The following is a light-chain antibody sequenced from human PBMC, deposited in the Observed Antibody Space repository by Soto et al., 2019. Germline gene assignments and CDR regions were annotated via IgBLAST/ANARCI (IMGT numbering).Light chain of an antibody. CDR2: DVS. V-gene: IGLV2-11*01. Sequence: QPVLTQPRSVSGSPGQSVTMSCTGTSSDVGAYNYVSWYQQYPGKAPKLMISDVSKRPSGVPDRFSGSKSGNTASLTISGLQAEDEADYHCCSYAGSHTWAFGGGTKLTVL. J-gene: IGLJ3*02. CDR1: SSDVGAYNY. CDR3: CSYAGSHTWA.